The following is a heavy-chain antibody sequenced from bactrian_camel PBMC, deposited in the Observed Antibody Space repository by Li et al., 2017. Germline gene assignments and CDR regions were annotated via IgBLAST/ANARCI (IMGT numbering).Heavy chain of an antibody. V-gene: IGHV3S6*01. CDR3: VKPNPDARGGFDH. CDR2: IYLDGRDT. Sequence: HVQLVESGGGSLQAGGSLRLSCQASGFTYSTYCMGWFRQAPGKGLEWVSGIYLDGRDTYYADSVKGRFTISRDNAKNTVYLLMNSLKPEDTAVYYCVKPNPDARGGFDHWGQGTQVTVS. CDR1: GFTYSTYC. D-gene: IGHD1*01. J-gene: IGHJ4*01.